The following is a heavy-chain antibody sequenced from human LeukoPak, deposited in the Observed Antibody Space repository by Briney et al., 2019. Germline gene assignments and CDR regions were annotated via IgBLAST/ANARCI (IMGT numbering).Heavy chain of an antibody. CDR3: ATGYSPYAFDI. D-gene: IGHD6-13*01. V-gene: IGHV4-59*01. Sequence: SETLSLTCAVYGGSFSGYYWSWIRQPPGKGLEWIGYIYYSGSTNYNPSLKSRVTISVDTSKNQFSLKLSSVTAADTAVYYCATGYSPYAFDIWGQGTMVTVSS. CDR2: IYYSGST. J-gene: IGHJ3*02. CDR1: GGSFSGYY.